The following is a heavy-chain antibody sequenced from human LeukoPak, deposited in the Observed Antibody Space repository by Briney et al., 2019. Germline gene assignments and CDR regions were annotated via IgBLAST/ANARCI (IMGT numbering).Heavy chain of an antibody. J-gene: IGHJ4*02. CDR3: ARDSGKCTSTSCSDYLDL. D-gene: IGHD2-2*01. V-gene: IGHV4-59*01. CDR2: IYYSVGT. Sequence: SQTLSPTSSVSGVSISNDYWGSVRQPPGEGLEWVVGIYYSVGTHYNPSLDSRVNISVDMSKNHFSLKLSSVTTADTAFYYCARDSGKCTSTSCSDYLDLWGQGAPVTVSS. CDR1: GVSISNDY.